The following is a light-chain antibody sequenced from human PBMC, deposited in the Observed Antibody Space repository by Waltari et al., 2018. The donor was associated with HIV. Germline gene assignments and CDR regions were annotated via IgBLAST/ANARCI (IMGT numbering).Light chain of an antibody. CDR3: STCDRTLRAWV. CDR1: KNNVGDQG. V-gene: IGLV10-54*04. Sequence: QAGLTQAPSVSADLRPTGTLTCTGNKNNVGDQGATWLQQHQSNPPRPLSYKDNHRPSGTTERSYASRSGTTASLNVTGLLPEDDADYYYSTCDRTLRAWVFGGGTKLTVL. J-gene: IGLJ3*02. CDR2: KDN.